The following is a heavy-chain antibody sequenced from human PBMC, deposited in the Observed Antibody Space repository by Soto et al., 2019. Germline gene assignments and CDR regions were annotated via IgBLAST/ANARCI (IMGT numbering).Heavy chain of an antibody. J-gene: IGHJ5*02. Sequence: QVQLVQSGAEVKTPGASVKVSCKASGYTFTKYDMNWVRQAPRQGLEWMGWMNPTSRNTGYAQKFKGRLTMTWDTAIGIAHMELSSLRNEDTAVYYCARSDGHTFNWLDAWGQGTLVTVSA. CDR1: GYTFTKYD. D-gene: IGHD2-21*01. CDR2: MNPTSRNT. V-gene: IGHV1-8*01. CDR3: ARSDGHTFNWLDA.